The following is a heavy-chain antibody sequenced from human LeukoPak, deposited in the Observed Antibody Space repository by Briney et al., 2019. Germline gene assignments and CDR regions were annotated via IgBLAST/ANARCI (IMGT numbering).Heavy chain of an antibody. Sequence: SETLSLTCAVYGGSFSGYYWSWIRQPPGKGLEWIGEINHSGSTNYNPSLKSRVTISVDTSKNQFSLKLSSVTAADTAVYYCARGPRVMFCSXTSCYYNWFDPWGQGTLVTVS. J-gene: IGHJ5*02. CDR1: GGSFSGYY. D-gene: IGHD2-2*01. CDR3: ARGPRVMFCSXTSCYYNWFDP. V-gene: IGHV4-34*01. CDR2: INHSGST.